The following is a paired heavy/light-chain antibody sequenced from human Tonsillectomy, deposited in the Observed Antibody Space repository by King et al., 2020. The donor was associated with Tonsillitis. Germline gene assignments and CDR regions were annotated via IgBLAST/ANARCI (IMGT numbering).Heavy chain of an antibody. CDR2: ISYDGSDQ. J-gene: IGHJ4*02. CDR1: GFTFSSYG. Sequence: QVHLVESGGGVVQPGRSLRLSCAASGFTFSSYGIHWVRQAPGKGLEWVAVISYDGSDQYYSDSVKGRFTISRDNSKNTVYLQMNSLRAGDTAVYYCAKDVWSGSSTRQFEYWGQGTLVTVSS. V-gene: IGHV3-30*18. D-gene: IGHD1-26*01. CDR3: AKDVWSGSSTRQFEY.
Light chain of an antibody. CDR3: CSYEGTNTYDV. V-gene: IGLV2-11*01. Sequence: QSPLTQPRSVSGSPGQSVTISCTGTISDVGAYNYVSWYQQHPDKAPKLIIYDVNKRPSGVPDRFSGSKSGNTASLIISGLQAEDEADYYCCSYEGTNTYDVFGPGTKVTVL. J-gene: IGLJ1*01. CDR2: DVN. CDR1: ISDVGAYNY.